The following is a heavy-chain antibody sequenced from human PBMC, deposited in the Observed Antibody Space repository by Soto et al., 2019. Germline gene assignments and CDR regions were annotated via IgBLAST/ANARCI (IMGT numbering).Heavy chain of an antibody. CDR3: ARHKDTSSRYLLPDY. CDR2: IFYRGNT. J-gene: IGHJ4*02. Sequence: ASESLSLTCTVSGGSIRSGGHYWGWVRQPPGKGLEWLGNIFYRGNTYYDPSLMSRVTISVDTSKNQFTLNLRSVTASDTAVYYCARHKDTSSRYLLPDYWGQGILVTVSS. V-gene: IGHV4-39*01. D-gene: IGHD6-13*01. CDR1: GGSIRSGGHY.